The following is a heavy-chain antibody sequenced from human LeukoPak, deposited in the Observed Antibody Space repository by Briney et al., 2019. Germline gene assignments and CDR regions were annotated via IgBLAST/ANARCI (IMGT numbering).Heavy chain of an antibody. J-gene: IGHJ4*02. CDR3: AKNPYEYYFDY. D-gene: IGHD5-12*01. Sequence: ASVKVSCKASGYTFTGYYMHWVRQAPGQGLEWMGWINPNSGDTNYAQKFQGRVTMTRDTSIRTAYMELSGLRSDDTAVYYCAKNPYEYYFDYWGQGTLVTVSS. CDR2: INPNSGDT. V-gene: IGHV1-2*02. CDR1: GYTFTGYY.